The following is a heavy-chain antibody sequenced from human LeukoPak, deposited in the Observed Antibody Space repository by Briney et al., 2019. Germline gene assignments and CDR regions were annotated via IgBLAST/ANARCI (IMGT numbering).Heavy chain of an antibody. Sequence: SVKVSCKASGGTFSSYAISWVRQAPGQGLEWMGRIILIFGTANYAQKFQGRVTITTDESTSTAYMELSSLRSEDTAVYYCARSSLFGVVTGYFDYWGQGTLVTVSS. V-gene: IGHV1-69*05. CDR3: ARSSLFGVVTGYFDY. CDR1: GGTFSSYA. D-gene: IGHD3-3*01. J-gene: IGHJ4*02. CDR2: IILIFGTA.